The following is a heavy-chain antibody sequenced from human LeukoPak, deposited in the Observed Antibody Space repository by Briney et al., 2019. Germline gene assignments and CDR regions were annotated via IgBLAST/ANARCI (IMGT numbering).Heavy chain of an antibody. CDR2: INPNSGGT. D-gene: IGHD6-13*01. CDR1: GYTFTAFY. V-gene: IGHV1-2*06. J-gene: IGHJ4*02. Sequence: AASVKVSCKASGYTFTAFYMHWVRRAPGQGLEWMGRINPNSGGTKYAQKFQGRVTMTTDTSINTAYLELSRLRSDDTAVYYCARGYSSSWLDYWGQGTLVTVSS. CDR3: ARGYSSSWLDY.